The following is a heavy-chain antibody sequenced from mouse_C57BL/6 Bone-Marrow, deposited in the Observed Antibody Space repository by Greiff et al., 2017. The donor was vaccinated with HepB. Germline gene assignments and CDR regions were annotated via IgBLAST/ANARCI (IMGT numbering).Heavy chain of an antibody. Sequence: VQLKESGAELVRPGASVTLSCKASGYTFTDYEMHWVKQTPVHGLEWIGAIDPETGGTAYNQKFKGKAILTADKSSSTAYMELRSLTSEDSAVYYCALRAGDYWGQGTTLTVSS. CDR2: IDPETGGT. J-gene: IGHJ2*01. D-gene: IGHD2-12*01. CDR1: GYTFTDYE. CDR3: ALRAGDY. V-gene: IGHV1-15*01.